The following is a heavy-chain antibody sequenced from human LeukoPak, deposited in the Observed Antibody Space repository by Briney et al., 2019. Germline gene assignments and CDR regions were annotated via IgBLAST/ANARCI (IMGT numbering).Heavy chain of an antibody. D-gene: IGHD5-12*01. CDR3: ARVGYSGYVVYY. CDR2: INHSGST. Sequence: SETLSLTCAVYGGSFSGYYWSWIRQPPGKGLEWIGEINHSGSTNYNPSLKSRVTISVDTSKNQFSLKLSSVTAADTAVYYCARVGYSGYVVYYWGQGTLVTVSS. CDR1: GGSFSGYY. V-gene: IGHV4-34*01. J-gene: IGHJ4*02.